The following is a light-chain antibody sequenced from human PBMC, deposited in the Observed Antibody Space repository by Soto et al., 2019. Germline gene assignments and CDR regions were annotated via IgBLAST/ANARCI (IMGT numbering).Light chain of an antibody. CDR1: QSISSW. J-gene: IGKJ2*01. Sequence: DIQMTQSPSTLSASVGDRVTITCRASQSISSWLAWYQQKPGKAPKLLIYDASSLESGVPTRFSGSGYGTEFTLTISSLQPDDFATYYRQQQRYTFGQGTKLEIK. CDR3: QQQRYT. V-gene: IGKV1-5*01. CDR2: DAS.